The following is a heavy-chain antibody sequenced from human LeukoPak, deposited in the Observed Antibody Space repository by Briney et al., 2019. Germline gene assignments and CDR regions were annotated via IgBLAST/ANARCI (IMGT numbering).Heavy chain of an antibody. V-gene: IGHV1-18*01. CDR1: GYTFTSYG. J-gene: IGHJ3*02. CDR2: ISAYNGNT. Sequence: ASVKVSCKASGYTFTSYGISWVRQAPGQGLEWMGWISAYNGNTNYAQKLQGRVTITADESTSTAYMELSSLRSEDTAVYYCARDLGIVVVPAAESSAFDIWGQGTMVTVSS. CDR3: ARDLGIVVVPAAESSAFDI. D-gene: IGHD2-2*03.